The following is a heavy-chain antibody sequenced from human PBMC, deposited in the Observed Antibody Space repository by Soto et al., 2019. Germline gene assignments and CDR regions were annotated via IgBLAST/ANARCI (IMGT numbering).Heavy chain of an antibody. D-gene: IGHD3-9*01. CDR2: IKVDSGYT. V-gene: IGHV1-18*04. Sequence: QLQLVQSAAEVKKPGASERVSCKAYGYPFIKYGISWIRQAPEQGLEWMGWIKVDSGYTNYAQKFQGRVTMTADTSSDTAFMELRSLRLDDTAVYFCATSYDTGFDPWGQGTLVSVSS. J-gene: IGHJ5*02. CDR3: ATSYDTGFDP. CDR1: GYPFIKYG.